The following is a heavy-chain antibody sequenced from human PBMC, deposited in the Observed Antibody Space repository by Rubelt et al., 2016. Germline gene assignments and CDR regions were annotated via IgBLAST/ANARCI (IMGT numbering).Heavy chain of an antibody. V-gene: IGHV3-23*01. CDR3: AKHMTTVVIRGLDY. J-gene: IGHJ4*02. CDR2: GGST. Sequence: GGSTYYADSVKGRFTISRGNSKNTLYLQMNSLRAEDTAVYYCAKHMTTVVIRGLDYWGQGTLVTVSS. D-gene: IGHD4-23*01.